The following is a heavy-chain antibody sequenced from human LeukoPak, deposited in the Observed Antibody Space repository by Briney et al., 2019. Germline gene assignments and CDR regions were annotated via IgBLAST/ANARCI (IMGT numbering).Heavy chain of an antibody. CDR1: GGSISSYY. Sequence: SETLSLTCTVSGGSISSYYWSWIRQPPGKGLEWIGYIYYSGSTNYNPSLKSRVTISVDTSKNQFSLKLSSVTAADTAVYYCAREVVVAATHPYNWFDPWGQGTLVTVS. J-gene: IGHJ5*02. CDR2: IYYSGST. CDR3: AREVVVAATHPYNWFDP. V-gene: IGHV4-59*01. D-gene: IGHD2-15*01.